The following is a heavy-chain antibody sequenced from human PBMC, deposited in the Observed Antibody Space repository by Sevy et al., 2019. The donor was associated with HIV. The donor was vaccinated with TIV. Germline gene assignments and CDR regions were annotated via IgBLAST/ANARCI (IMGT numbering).Heavy chain of an antibody. V-gene: IGHV3-74*01. CDR3: ARVTQWELLPHFDY. CDR1: GFTFSSYW. Sequence: GGSLRLSCAASGFTFSSYWMHWVRQAPGKGLVWVSRINSDGSSTSYADSVKDRFTISRDNAKNTLYLQMNSLRAEDTAVYYCARVTQWELLPHFDYWGQGTLVTVSS. CDR2: INSDGSST. J-gene: IGHJ4*02. D-gene: IGHD1-26*01.